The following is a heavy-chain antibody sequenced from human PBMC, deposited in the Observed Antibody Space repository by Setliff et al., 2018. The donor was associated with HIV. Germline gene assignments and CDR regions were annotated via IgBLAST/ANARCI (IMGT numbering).Heavy chain of an antibody. CDR3: ASLRRSNVFPWFAP. V-gene: IGHV4-34*01. CDR2: ISHRGNA. CDR1: GGSFSDYY. Sequence: PSETLSLTCAVYGGSFSDYYWTWIRQAPGKGLEWIGEISHRGNANYKASLQSRVTISVDTSKNQFSLKLSAVTAADTAMYYCASLRRSNVFPWFAPWGQGTLVTVS. J-gene: IGHJ5*02. D-gene: IGHD6-13*01.